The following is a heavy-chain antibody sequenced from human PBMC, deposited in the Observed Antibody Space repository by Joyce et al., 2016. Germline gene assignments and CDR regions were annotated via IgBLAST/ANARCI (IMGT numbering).Heavy chain of an antibody. Sequence: QVQLQQWGAGLLKTSETLSLTCAVYSGPFSGFFWSWVRQPPGKGLEWIGDITNSGDNHYNPSLKSRLTMSVDTSRKEFSLKLGSVTVADTAIYYCARSQWLAPLMYWGQGTPVTVSS. CDR1: SGPFSGFF. J-gene: IGHJ4*02. CDR2: ITNSGDN. D-gene: IGHD6-19*01. V-gene: IGHV4-34*02. CDR3: ARSQWLAPLMY.